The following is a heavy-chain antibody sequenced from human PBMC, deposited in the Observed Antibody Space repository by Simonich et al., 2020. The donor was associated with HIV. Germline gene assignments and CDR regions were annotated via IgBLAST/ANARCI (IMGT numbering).Heavy chain of an antibody. CDR3: ATGAPWGIDD. D-gene: IGHD7-27*01. CDR1: GYSFTNYA. Sequence: QVQLVQSGSELKKPGASVKVSCKASGYSFTNYAMHWVRKAPGQGHDWMGWINTNTGNPTYAQAFTGRFVFSLDTSVSTAYLRISGLKAEDTAVYYWATGAPWGIDDWGQGTLVTVSS. J-gene: IGHJ4*02. V-gene: IGHV7-4-1*02. CDR2: INTNTGNP.